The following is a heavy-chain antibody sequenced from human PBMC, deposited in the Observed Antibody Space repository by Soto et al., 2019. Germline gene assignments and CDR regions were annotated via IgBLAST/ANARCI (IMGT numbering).Heavy chain of an antibody. Sequence: PSETLSLTCTVSGGSISSYYWSWIRQPPGKGLEWIGYIYYSGSTNYNPSLKSRVTISVDTSKNQFSLKLSSVTAADTAVYYCARGVRVKYSGYDYFDYWGQGTLVTVSS. J-gene: IGHJ4*02. D-gene: IGHD5-12*01. CDR1: GGSISSYY. V-gene: IGHV4-59*01. CDR3: ARGVRVKYSGYDYFDY. CDR2: IYYSGST.